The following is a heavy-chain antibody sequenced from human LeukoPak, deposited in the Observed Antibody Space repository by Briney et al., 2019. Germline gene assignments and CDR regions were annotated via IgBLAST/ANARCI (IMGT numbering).Heavy chain of an antibody. Sequence: GGSLRLSCAASGFTFSDCYMNWIRQAPGKGLEWVSYISTSGSNIYYADSVKGRFTISRDNPKNSLYLQMNSLRAEDTAVYYCARRRLSSSWYPDYFDYWGQGTLVTVSS. D-gene: IGHD6-13*01. CDR2: ISTSGSNI. V-gene: IGHV3-11*04. J-gene: IGHJ4*02. CDR1: GFTFSDCY. CDR3: ARRRLSSSWYPDYFDY.